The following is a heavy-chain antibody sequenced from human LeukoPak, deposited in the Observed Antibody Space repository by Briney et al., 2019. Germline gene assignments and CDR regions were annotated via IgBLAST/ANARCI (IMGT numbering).Heavy chain of an antibody. CDR1: GGSFNTGDYY. J-gene: IGHJ4*02. CDR2: IYYSGST. D-gene: IGHD4-17*01. V-gene: IGHV4-30-4*01. CDR3: ARTISDYGDYGAHDY. Sequence: PSETLSLTCSVSGGSFNTGDYYWNWIRQSPGKGLEWIGYIYYSGSTYYNPSLKSRITISVDTSKNQFSLKLSSVTAADTAVYYCARTISDYGDYGAHDYWGQGTLVTVSS.